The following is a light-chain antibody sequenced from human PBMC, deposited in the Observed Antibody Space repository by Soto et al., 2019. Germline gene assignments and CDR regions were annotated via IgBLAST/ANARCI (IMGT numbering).Light chain of an antibody. Sequence: EIVMTQSPATLSVSPGEGATLSCRASQGLTTKLAWYQQKPGQAPRLLIYGASTRATGIPARFSGSGSGTEFTLTISSLQSEDFAVYYCQQYNTWPTTSGQGTKVDIK. CDR3: QQYNTWPTT. CDR1: QGLTTK. V-gene: IGKV3-15*01. CDR2: GAS. J-gene: IGKJ1*01.